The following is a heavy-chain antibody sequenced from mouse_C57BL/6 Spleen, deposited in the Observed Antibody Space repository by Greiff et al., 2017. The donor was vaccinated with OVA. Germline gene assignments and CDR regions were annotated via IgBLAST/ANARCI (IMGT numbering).Heavy chain of an antibody. D-gene: IGHD2-5*01. CDR1: GFTFSDYY. V-gene: IGHV5-16*01. CDR3: AREYYSNYVSYFDV. J-gene: IGHJ1*03. CDR2: INYDGSST. Sequence: DVKLVESEGGLVQPGSSMKLSCTASGFTFSDYYMAWVRQVPEKGLEWVANINYDGSSTYYLDSLKSRFIISRDNAKNILYLQMSSLKSEDTATYYCAREYYSNYVSYFDVWGTGTTVTVSS.